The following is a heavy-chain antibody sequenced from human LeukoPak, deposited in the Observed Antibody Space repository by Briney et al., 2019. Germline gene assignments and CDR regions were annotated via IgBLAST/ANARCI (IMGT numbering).Heavy chain of an antibody. J-gene: IGHJ4*02. Sequence: GGSLRLSCAASGFTFSSYSMNWVRQAPGKGLEWVSSISSSSSYIYYADSVKGRFTISRDNAKNSLYLQMNSLRAEDTAVYYCARDHELTSAGNDFWGQGTLVTVSS. D-gene: IGHD6-13*01. V-gene: IGHV3-21*01. CDR3: ARDHELTSAGNDF. CDR1: GFTFSSYS. CDR2: ISSSSSYI.